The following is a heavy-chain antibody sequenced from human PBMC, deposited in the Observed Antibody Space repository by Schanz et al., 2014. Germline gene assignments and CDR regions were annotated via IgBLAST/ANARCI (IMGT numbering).Heavy chain of an antibody. CDR2: ITYNGGTI. Sequence: EVHLVESGGGLVQPGGSLRLSCAASGITFSSHSFNWVRQAPGKGLEWISYITYNGGTIYYADSVKGRFTISRDNAKNSLYLEMNSLRAEDTALYYCAKTPREYCNYDNCPNWFDSWGQGTLVTVSS. J-gene: IGHJ5*01. CDR3: AKTPREYCNYDNCPNWFDS. V-gene: IGHV3-48*01. D-gene: IGHD2-15*01. CDR1: GITFSSHS.